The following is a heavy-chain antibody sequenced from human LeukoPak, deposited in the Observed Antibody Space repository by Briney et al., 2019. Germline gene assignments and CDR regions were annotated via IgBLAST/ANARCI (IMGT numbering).Heavy chain of an antibody. CDR3: ARMNWDPDFDY. CDR2: ISSSSSTI. CDR1: GFTFSSYS. V-gene: IGHV3-48*01. D-gene: IGHD1-26*01. Sequence: PGGSLRLSCAASGFTFSSYSMNWVRQAPGKGLEWVSYISSSSSTIYYADSVKGRFTISRDNAKNSLYLQMNSLRAEDTAVYYCARMNWDPDFDYWGQGTLVTVSS. J-gene: IGHJ4*02.